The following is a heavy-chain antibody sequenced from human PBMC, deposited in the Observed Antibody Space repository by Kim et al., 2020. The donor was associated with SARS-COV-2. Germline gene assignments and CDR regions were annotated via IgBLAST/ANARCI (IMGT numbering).Heavy chain of an antibody. CDR2: ISRSGSTI. V-gene: IGHV3-48*03. CDR3: ARVGSDYYFDY. CDR1: GFTFSSYE. Sequence: GGSLRLSCAASGFTFSSYEMNWVRQAPGKGLEWVSYISRSGSTIYSVDSVKGRFTISRDNAKNSLYLQMNSLRAEDTAVYYCARVGSDYYFDYWGQGTLV. J-gene: IGHJ4*02. D-gene: IGHD1-26*01.